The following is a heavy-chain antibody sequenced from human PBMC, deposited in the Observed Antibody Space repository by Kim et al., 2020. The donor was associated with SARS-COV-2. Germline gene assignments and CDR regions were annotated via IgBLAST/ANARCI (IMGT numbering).Heavy chain of an antibody. Sequence: SETLSLTCTVSGGSISSYYWSWIRQPPGKGLEWIGYIYYSGSTNYNPSLKSRVTISVDTSKNQFSLKLSSVTAADTAVYYCARARYSGYVSRGYYFDYWGQGTLVTVSS. CDR3: ARARYSGYVSRGYYFDY. CDR1: GGSISSYY. D-gene: IGHD5-12*01. J-gene: IGHJ4*02. CDR2: IYYSGST. V-gene: IGHV4-59*01.